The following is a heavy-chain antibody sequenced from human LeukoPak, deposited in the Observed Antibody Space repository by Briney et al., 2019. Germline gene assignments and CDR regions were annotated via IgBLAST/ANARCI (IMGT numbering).Heavy chain of an antibody. D-gene: IGHD1-26*01. J-gene: IGHJ2*01. V-gene: IGHV1-69*05. CDR1: GGTFSSYA. CDR3: ARGGGSYFRYFDL. Sequence: SVKVSCKASGGTFSSYAISWVRRAPGQGLGWMGGIIPIFGTANYAQKLQGRVTMTTDTSTSTAYMELRSLRSDDTAVYYCARGGGSYFRYFDLWGRGTLVTASP. CDR2: IIPIFGTA.